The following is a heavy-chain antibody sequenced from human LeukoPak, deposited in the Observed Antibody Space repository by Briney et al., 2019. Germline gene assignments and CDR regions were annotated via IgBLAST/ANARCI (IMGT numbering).Heavy chain of an antibody. CDR2: IYYSGST. D-gene: IGHD5-12*01. CDR3: ARRSGYDSLDY. Sequence: PSETLSLTCTVSGGSISSYYWSWIRQPPGKGLEWIGYIYYSGSTNYNPSLKSRVTISVDTSKNQFSLKLSSVPAADTAVYYCARRSGYDSLDYWGQGTLVTVSS. J-gene: IGHJ4*02. V-gene: IGHV4-59*01. CDR1: GGSISSYY.